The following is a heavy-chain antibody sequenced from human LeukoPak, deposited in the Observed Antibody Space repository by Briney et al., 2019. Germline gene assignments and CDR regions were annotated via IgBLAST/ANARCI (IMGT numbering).Heavy chain of an antibody. CDR1: GGTFSSYV. V-gene: IGHV1-69*06. D-gene: IGHD6-19*01. Sequence: SVKVSCKASGGTFSSYVISWVRQSPGQGLEWMGGIFPIFGTANYAQNFQCRVTITADKSTSTAYMELSSLRSDDTAVYYCARIRQWVSHDAFDIWGQGTMVTVSS. CDR2: IFPIFGTA. J-gene: IGHJ3*02. CDR3: ARIRQWVSHDAFDI.